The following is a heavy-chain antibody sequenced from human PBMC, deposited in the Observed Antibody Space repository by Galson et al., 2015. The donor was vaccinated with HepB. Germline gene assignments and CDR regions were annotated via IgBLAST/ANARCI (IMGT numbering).Heavy chain of an antibody. J-gene: IGHJ6*02. CDR1: GGTFSSYA. CDR3: ARDCTNGVCSPNYYYYYGMDV. CDR2: IIPIFGTA. Sequence: SVKVSCKASGGTFSSYAISWVRQAPGQGLEWMGGIIPIFGTANYAQKFQGRVTITADESTSTAYMELSSLRSEDTAVYYCARDCTNGVCSPNYYYYYGMDVWGQGTTVTVSS. V-gene: IGHV1-69*13. D-gene: IGHD2-8*01.